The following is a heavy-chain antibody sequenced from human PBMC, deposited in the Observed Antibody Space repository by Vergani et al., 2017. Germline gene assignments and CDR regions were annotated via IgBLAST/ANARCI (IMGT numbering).Heavy chain of an antibody. Sequence: EVQLVESGGGLVKPGGSLRLSCAASGFTFSSYSMNWVRQAPGKGLEWVSSISSSSSYIYYADSVKGRFTISRDNAKNSLYLQMNSLRAEDTAVYYCARGPRYSSSWYGMDVWGQGTTVTVSS. V-gene: IGHV3-21*01. CDR1: GFTFSSYS. CDR3: ARGPRYSSSWYGMDV. D-gene: IGHD6-13*01. J-gene: IGHJ6*02. CDR2: ISSSSSYI.